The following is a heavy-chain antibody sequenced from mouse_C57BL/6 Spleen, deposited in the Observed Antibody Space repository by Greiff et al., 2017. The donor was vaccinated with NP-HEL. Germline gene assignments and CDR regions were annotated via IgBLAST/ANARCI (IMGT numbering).Heavy chain of an antibody. CDR1: GYTFTDYN. J-gene: IGHJ4*01. V-gene: IGHV1-22*01. D-gene: IGHD1-1*01. Sequence: EVQGVESGPELVKPGASVKMSCKASGYTFTDYNMHWVKQSHGKSLEWIGYINPNNGGTSYNQKFKGKATLTVNKSSSTAYMELRSLTSEDSAVYYCARTRDYYGSTDAMDYWGQGTSVTVSS. CDR2: INPNNGGT. CDR3: ARTRDYYGSTDAMDY.